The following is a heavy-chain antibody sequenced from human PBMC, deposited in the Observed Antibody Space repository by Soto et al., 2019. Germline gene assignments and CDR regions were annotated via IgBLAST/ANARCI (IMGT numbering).Heavy chain of an antibody. Sequence: GGSLRLSCFASGHTIDNAWVSGVRQAPGKGLEWVGRLKSETDGGTAEYAAPVKGRFTISRDDSQSTLFLQMNSLSTEDTAVYYCIIFGYNNRERFDYWGQGSPVTVSS. V-gene: IGHV3-15*01. CDR2: LKSETDGGTA. CDR1: GHTIDNAW. D-gene: IGHD6-25*01. J-gene: IGHJ4*02. CDR3: IIFGYNNRERFDY.